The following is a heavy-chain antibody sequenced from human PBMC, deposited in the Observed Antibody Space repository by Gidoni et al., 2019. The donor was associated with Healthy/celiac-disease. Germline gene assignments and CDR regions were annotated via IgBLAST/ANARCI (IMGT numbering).Heavy chain of an antibody. V-gene: IGHV4-34*01. CDR3: ARGGDSFYYDYGMDV. CDR1: GGSFRGYY. J-gene: IGHJ6*02. CDR2: INHSGST. D-gene: IGHD4-17*01. Sequence: QLQLQQWGAGLLKPSETLALTCAVYGGSFRGYYWSWIRQPPGKGLEWIGEINHSGSTNYNPSLKSRVTISVDTSKNQFSLKLSSVTAADTAVYYCARGGDSFYYDYGMDVWGQGTTVTVSS.